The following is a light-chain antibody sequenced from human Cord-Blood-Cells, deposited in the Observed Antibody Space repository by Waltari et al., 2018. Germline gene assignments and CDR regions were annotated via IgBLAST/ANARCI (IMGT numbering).Light chain of an antibody. CDR1: QSVSSY. CDR2: DAY. Sequence: EIVLTQSPATLSLSPGERATLSCRPSQSVSSYLAWYQQKPGQAPRLLICDAYNRATGIPSSFSGSGSGTDFTLTISSLEPEDFAVYYWQQRSNWPLTFGGGTKVEIK. J-gene: IGKJ4*01. V-gene: IGKV3-11*01. CDR3: QQRSNWPLT.